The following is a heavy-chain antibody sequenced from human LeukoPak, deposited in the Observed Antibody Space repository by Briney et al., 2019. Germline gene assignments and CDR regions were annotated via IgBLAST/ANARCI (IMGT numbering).Heavy chain of an antibody. J-gene: IGHJ4*02. D-gene: IGHD3-10*01. CDR1: GYTFTGHY. V-gene: IGHV1-2*02. CDR2: INPNSGGT. CDR3: AREANRAFDY. Sequence: ASVKVSCKASGYTFTGHYMHWVRQAPGQGLEWMGWINPNSGGTIYAQEFQGRVTMTRDTSISTAYMELSRLRSDDTAVYYCAREANRAFDYWGQGTLVTVSS.